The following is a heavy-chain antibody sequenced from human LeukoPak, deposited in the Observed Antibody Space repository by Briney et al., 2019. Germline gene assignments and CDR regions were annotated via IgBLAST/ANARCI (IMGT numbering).Heavy chain of an antibody. CDR3: ARDRATTTEGFDY. CDR2: IYHSGNT. Sequence: SETLSLTCSASGYSITSDYYWGWIRQAPGKGLEWIGSIYHSGNTYYNPSPSLKSRITISVDTSKSQFSLSLGSVTAADTAIYYCARDRATTTEGFDYWGQGTLVTVSS. J-gene: IGHJ4*02. CDR1: GYSITSDYY. V-gene: IGHV4-38-2*02. D-gene: IGHD1-26*01.